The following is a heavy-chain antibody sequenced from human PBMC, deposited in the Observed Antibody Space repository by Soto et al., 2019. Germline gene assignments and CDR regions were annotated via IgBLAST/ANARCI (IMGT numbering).Heavy chain of an antibody. CDR1: GGTFSSYT. CDR2: IIPILGIA. J-gene: IGHJ4*02. CDR3: ARDGYGGYSGYDLSPYYFDY. Sequence: ASVKVSCKASGGTFSSYTISWVRQAPGQGLEWMGRIIPILGIANYAQKFQGRVTITADKSTSTAYMELSSLRSEDTAVYYCARDGYGGYSGYDLSPYYFDYWGQGTLVTVSS. D-gene: IGHD5-12*01. V-gene: IGHV1-69*04.